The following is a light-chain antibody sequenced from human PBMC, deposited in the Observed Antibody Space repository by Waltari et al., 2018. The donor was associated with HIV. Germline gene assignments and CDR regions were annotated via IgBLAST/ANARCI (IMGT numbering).Light chain of an antibody. CDR1: IFPYKY. Sequence: SYELTQAPSVSVSPGQTARTTCSGPIFPYKYPFCYQQKSGQAPVAVIYEGYKRPSGIPERFSGSRSGTTATLTITGAQVDDEGDYYCYSTDSSGKGVFGGGTKLTVV. CDR3: YSTDSSGKGV. J-gene: IGLJ3*02. V-gene: IGLV3-10*01. CDR2: EGY.